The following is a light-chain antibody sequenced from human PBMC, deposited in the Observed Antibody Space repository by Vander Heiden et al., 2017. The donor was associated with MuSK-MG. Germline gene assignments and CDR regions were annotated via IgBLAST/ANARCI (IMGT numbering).Light chain of an antibody. J-gene: IGLJ2*01. CDR2: EVN. V-gene: IGLV2-23*02. Sequence: LSCTGTSSDVGSYSLVSWYQQHPAKDPILMIYEVNKRPSGVSNRFSGSKSGNTASLTISGLQAEDEADYYCCSYASTAVVFGGGTKLTVL. CDR1: SSDVGSYSL. CDR3: CSYASTAVV.